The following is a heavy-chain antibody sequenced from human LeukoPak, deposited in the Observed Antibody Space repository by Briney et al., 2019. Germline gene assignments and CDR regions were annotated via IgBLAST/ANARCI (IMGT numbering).Heavy chain of an antibody. CDR1: GFTFSSYA. CDR2: ISGSGGST. D-gene: IGHD3-22*01. CDR3: ASPGPHNYYDSSGLSFNYFDH. Sequence: GGSLRLSCAASGFTFSSYAMSWVRQAPGKGLEWVSAISGSGGSTYYADSVKGRLTISRDNSKNTLYLQMNSLRAEDTAVYYCASPGPHNYYDSSGLSFNYFDHWGQGTLVTVSS. V-gene: IGHV3-23*01. J-gene: IGHJ4*02.